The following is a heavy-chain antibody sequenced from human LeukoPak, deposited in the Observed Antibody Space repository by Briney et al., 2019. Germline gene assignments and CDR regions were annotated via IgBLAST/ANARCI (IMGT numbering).Heavy chain of an antibody. CDR2: ISSSSSYI. CDR1: GFTFSSYS. Sequence: GGSLRLSCAASGFTFSSYSMNWVRQAPGKGLEGVSSISSSSSYIYYADSVKGRFTISRDNAKNSLYLQMNSLRAEDTAVYYCATLPSAYCGGDCPTNFDYWGQGTLVTVSS. D-gene: IGHD2-21*02. V-gene: IGHV3-21*01. CDR3: ATLPSAYCGGDCPTNFDY. J-gene: IGHJ4*02.